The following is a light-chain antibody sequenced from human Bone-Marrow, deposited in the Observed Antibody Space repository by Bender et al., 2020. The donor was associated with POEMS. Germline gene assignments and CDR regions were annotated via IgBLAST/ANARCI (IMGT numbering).Light chain of an antibody. CDR3: AAWDDSLIGLV. V-gene: IGLV2-8*01. CDR1: SSDVGSYNY. J-gene: IGLJ2*01. Sequence: QSALTQPPSASGSPGQSVTISCTGTSSDVGSYNYVSWYQQNPGKAPKLMIYEVTKRPSGVPDRFSASKSGNTASLTVSGLQAEDEADYCCAAWDDSLIGLVFGGGTRLTVL. CDR2: EVT.